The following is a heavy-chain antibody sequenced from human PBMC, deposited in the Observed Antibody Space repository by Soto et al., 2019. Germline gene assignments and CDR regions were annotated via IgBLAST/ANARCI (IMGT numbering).Heavy chain of an antibody. D-gene: IGHD1-1*01. Sequence: EVQLLESGGGLVQPGGSLRLSCAASGFTFSAYAMGWVRQAPGKGLEWVSTIHGGGVATHYADSVKGRFTISRDDSKNTLYAQMNSLRAEDTAVYYCAKFEGHPLEYWYLDSWGRGTLVTVSS. CDR2: IHGGGVAT. V-gene: IGHV3-23*01. CDR3: AKFEGHPLEYWYLDS. CDR1: GFTFSAYA. J-gene: IGHJ2*01.